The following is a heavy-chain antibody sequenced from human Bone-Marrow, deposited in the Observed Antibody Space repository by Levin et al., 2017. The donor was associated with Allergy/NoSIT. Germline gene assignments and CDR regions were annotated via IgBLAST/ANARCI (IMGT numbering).Heavy chain of an antibody. CDR2: ISYDGSNK. CDR1: GFTFSSYG. J-gene: IGHJ3*02. V-gene: IGHV3-30*18. Sequence: GGSLRLSCAASGFTFSSYGMHWVRQAPGKGLEWVAVISYDGSNKYYADSVKGRFTISRDNSKNTLYLQMNSLRAEDTAVYYCAKVWAMVRAATGPTQRAFDIWGQGTMVTVSS. D-gene: IGHD3-10*01. CDR3: AKVWAMVRAATGPTQRAFDI.